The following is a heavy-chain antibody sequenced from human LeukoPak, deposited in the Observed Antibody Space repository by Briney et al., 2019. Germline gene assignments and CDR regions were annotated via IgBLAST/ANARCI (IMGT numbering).Heavy chain of an antibody. Sequence: LAGGSLRLSCAASGFTFSDSAIHWVRRPSGKGLEWVGRVRSKANGFATAYAASVQDTFTISVDDSKNTAYLQMNSLKTEDTAVYYCTTAQYSGNYYGYFQHWGQGTLVTVSS. CDR1: GFTFSDSA. V-gene: IGHV3-73*01. D-gene: IGHD1-26*01. CDR2: VRSKANGFAT. CDR3: TTAQYSGNYYGYFQH. J-gene: IGHJ1*01.